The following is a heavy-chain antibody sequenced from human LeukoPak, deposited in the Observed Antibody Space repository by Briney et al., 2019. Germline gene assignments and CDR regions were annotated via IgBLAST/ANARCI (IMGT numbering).Heavy chain of an antibody. D-gene: IGHD1/OR15-1a*01. CDR3: ARQGTSRNFVYSHVGGGDY. J-gene: IGHJ4*02. Sequence: PTVNLSCTASAYIFTSHYMNWVRQAPGQGLEWMGIINPSGGSTSYAQKFHGRVTMTRDTSTSTVYMELSSLRSEDTAVYYCARQGTSRNFVYSHVGGGDYWGQGTLVTVSS. V-gene: IGHV1-46*01. CDR1: AYIFTSHY. CDR2: INPSGGST.